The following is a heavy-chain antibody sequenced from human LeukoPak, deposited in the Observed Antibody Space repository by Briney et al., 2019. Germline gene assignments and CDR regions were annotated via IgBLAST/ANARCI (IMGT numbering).Heavy chain of an antibody. CDR3: ARERSAAGIWRPLYNWFDP. Sequence: KPSETLSLTCAVYGGSFSGYYWSWIRQPPGKGLEWIGEINHSGSTNYNPSLKSRVTISVDTSKNQFSLKLSSVTAADTAVYYCARERSAAGIWRPLYNWFDPWGQGTLVTVSS. CDR1: GGSFSGYY. D-gene: IGHD6-13*01. V-gene: IGHV4-34*01. J-gene: IGHJ5*02. CDR2: INHSGST.